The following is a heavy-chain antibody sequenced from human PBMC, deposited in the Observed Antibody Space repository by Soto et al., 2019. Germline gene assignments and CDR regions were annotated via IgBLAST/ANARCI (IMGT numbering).Heavy chain of an antibody. CDR2: IYYSGST. CDR3: ASSSQRIAAAGYYYYYYGMDV. Sequence: PSETLSLTCTVSGGSISSGGYYWGWIRQHPGKGLEWIGYIYYSGSTYYNPSLKSRVTISVDTSKNQFSLKMSSVTAADTAVYYCASSSQRIAAAGYYYYYYGMDVWGQGTTVTVSS. CDR1: GGSISSGGYY. V-gene: IGHV4-31*03. D-gene: IGHD6-13*01. J-gene: IGHJ6*02.